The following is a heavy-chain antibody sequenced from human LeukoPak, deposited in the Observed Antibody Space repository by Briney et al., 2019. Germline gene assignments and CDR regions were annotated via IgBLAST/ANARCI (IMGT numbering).Heavy chain of an antibody. CDR2: IIPIFGIA. D-gene: IGHD2-2*02. J-gene: IGHJ6*02. V-gene: IGHV1-69*04. CDR1: GGTFSSYA. CDR3: ARDVGSCSSTSCYKGYYYYGMDV. Sequence: GASVKVSCKASGGTFSSYAISWVRQAPGQGLEWMGRIIPIFGIANYAQKFQGGVTITADKSTSTAYMELSSLRSEDTAVYYCARDVGSCSSTSCYKGYYYYGMDVWGQGTTVTVSS.